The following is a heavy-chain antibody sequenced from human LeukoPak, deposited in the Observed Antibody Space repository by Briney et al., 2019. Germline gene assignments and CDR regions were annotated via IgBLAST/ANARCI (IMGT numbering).Heavy chain of an antibody. CDR3: AKGSKAVLFTRDHYMDV. Sequence: GGPLRLSCAASGFTFSSYGMSWVRQAPGKGLEWVSAISGSGGSTYYADSVRGRFTISRDNSKNTLYLQMNSLRAEDTAVYFCAKGSKAVLFTRDHYMDVWGKGTTVTISS. J-gene: IGHJ6*03. V-gene: IGHV3-23*01. CDR2: ISGSGGST. D-gene: IGHD6-19*01. CDR1: GFTFSSYG.